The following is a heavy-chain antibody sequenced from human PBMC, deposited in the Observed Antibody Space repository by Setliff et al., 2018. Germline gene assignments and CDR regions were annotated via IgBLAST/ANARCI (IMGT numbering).Heavy chain of an antibody. J-gene: IGHJ3*02. CDR2: ISSYNDIT. Sequence: GGSVKVSCKSSAYIFNSYGISWVRQAPGQGLEWMGWISSYNDITNYAQRFQGRVTMTTDTSTSAAYMELRSLRSDDTAVYYCAISTLSICSGGTCPNAFDIWGQGTMVTVSS. D-gene: IGHD2-15*01. CDR3: AISTLSICSGGTCPNAFDI. V-gene: IGHV1-18*01. CDR1: AYIFNSYG.